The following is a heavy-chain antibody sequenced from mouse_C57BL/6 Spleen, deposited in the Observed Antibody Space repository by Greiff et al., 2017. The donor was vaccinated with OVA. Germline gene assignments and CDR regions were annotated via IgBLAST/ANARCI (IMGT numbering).Heavy chain of an antibody. CDR3: ARDYGSPWYFDV. Sequence: DVKLVESGGGLVKPGGSLKLSCAASGFTFSDYGMHWVRQAPEKGLEWVAYISSGSSTIYYADTVKGRFTISRDNAKNTLFLQMTSLRSEDTAMYYCARDYGSPWYFDVWGTGTTVTVSS. CDR2: ISSGSSTI. CDR1: GFTFSDYG. J-gene: IGHJ1*03. V-gene: IGHV5-17*01. D-gene: IGHD1-1*01.